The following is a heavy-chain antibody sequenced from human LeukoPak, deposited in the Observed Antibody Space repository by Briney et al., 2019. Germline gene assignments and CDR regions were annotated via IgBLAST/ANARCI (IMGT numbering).Heavy chain of an antibody. D-gene: IGHD3-9*01. J-gene: IGHJ4*02. V-gene: IGHV4-59*12. CDR3: ARTFSYYDILTGYRYYFDY. CDR2: IHYSGSA. Sequence: PSETLSLTCTVSGGSISSYYWSWIRQPPGKGLEWIGYIHYSGSANYNPSLKSRVTISVDTSNIQFSLKLSSVTAADTAVYFCARTFSYYDILTGYRYYFDYWGQGTLVTVSS. CDR1: GGSISSYY.